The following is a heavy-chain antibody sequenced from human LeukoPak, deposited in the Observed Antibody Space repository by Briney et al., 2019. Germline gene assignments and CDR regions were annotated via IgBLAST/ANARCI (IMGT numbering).Heavy chain of an antibody. CDR1: GFTFNTHG. D-gene: IGHD3-3*01. CDR2: IWFDGSVK. J-gene: IGHJ4*02. Sequence: GGSLRLSCAASGFTFNTHGMHWVRRAPGKRLEWVAAIWFDGSVKHYSDAVKGRFTISRDNSLDTLYLQMNSLRVEDTAMYYCAKDTAIQFLEPAFWGQGTLVTVSS. V-gene: IGHV3-33*06. CDR3: AKDTAIQFLEPAF.